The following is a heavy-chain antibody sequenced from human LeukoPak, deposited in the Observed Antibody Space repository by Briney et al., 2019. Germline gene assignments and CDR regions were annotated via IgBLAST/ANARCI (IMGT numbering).Heavy chain of an antibody. CDR2: INPNSGGT. Sequence: ASVKVSCKASGYTFTNYAMHWVRQAPGQGLEWMGRINPNSGGTNYAQKFQGRVTMTRDTSISTAYMELSRLRSDDTAVYYCARWDCSSTSCSSNRKGGMDVWGQGTTVTVSS. V-gene: IGHV1-2*06. D-gene: IGHD2-2*01. J-gene: IGHJ6*02. CDR1: GYTFTNYA. CDR3: ARWDCSSTSCSSNRKGGMDV.